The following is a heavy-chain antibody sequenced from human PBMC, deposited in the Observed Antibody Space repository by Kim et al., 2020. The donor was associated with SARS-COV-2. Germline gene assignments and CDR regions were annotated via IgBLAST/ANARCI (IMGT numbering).Heavy chain of an antibody. Sequence: SETLSLTCTVSGGSISSYYWSWIRQPPGKGLEWIGYIYYSGSTNYNPSLKSRVTISVDTSKNQFSLKLSSVTAADTAVYYCARDHGGYCFDPWGQGTLVTVSS. CDR2: IYYSGST. CDR1: GGSISSYY. D-gene: IGHD2-15*01. CDR3: ARDHGGYCFDP. J-gene: IGHJ5*02. V-gene: IGHV4-59*01.